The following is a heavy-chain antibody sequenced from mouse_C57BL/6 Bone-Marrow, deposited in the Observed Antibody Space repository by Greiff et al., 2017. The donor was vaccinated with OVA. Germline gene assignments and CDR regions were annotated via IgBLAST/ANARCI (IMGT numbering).Heavy chain of an antibody. CDR3: ERDDYYGSRVYAIDY. V-gene: IGHV7-1*01. D-gene: IGHD1-1*01. J-gene: IGHJ4*01. CDR2: SRNKANDYTT. CDR1: GFTFSDFY. Sequence: EVKLVESGGGLVQSGRSLRLSCATSGFTFSDFYMEWVRQAPGKGLEWIAASRNKANDYTTEYSASVKGRFIVSRDTSPSILYLQMKDLRGEDTAIYDCERDDYYGSRVYAIDYWGQGTSVTVSA.